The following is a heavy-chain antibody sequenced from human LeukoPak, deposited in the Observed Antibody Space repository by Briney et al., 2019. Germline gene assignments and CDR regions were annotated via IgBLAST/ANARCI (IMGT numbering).Heavy chain of an antibody. J-gene: IGHJ4*02. CDR1: GFTVSSNY. Sequence: GGSLRLSCAASGFTVSSNYMSWVRQAPGKGLEWVSVIYSGGSTYYADSVKGRFTISRDNSKNTLYLQMNSLRAEDTAIYYCARDRNFSRDQFDYWGQGALVTVSS. CDR2: IYSGGST. CDR3: ARDRNFSRDQFDY. V-gene: IGHV3-66*01. D-gene: IGHD4-11*01.